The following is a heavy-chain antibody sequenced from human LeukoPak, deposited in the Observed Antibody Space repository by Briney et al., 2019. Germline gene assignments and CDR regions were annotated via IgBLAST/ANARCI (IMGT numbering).Heavy chain of an antibody. CDR3: ARGGYDLDY. CDR1: GYSFTDYY. D-gene: IGHD3-22*01. J-gene: IGHJ4*02. CDR2: INPFSGGT. Sequence: ASVKVSCKASGYSFTDYYIHWVRQAPGQGLEWMGWINPFSGGTKYAQKFQGWVAMTRDTSISTAYMELSRLTSDDTAVYYCARGGYDLDYWGQGTLVSVSS. V-gene: IGHV1-2*04.